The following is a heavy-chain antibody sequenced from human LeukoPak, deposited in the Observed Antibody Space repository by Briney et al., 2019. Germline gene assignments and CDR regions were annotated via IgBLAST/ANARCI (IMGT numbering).Heavy chain of an antibody. CDR3: ARQPVGSRHWFDP. Sequence: SETLSLTCTVSGGSIRSYYWSWIRQPPGKGLEWIGHIYYSESPNYNPSLKSRLTISVDTSKNQFSLRLSSVTAADTAVYYCARQPVGSRHWFDPWAREPWSPSPQ. CDR2: IYYSESP. V-gene: IGHV4-59*08. J-gene: IGHJ5*02. D-gene: IGHD6-13*01. CDR1: GGSIRSYY.